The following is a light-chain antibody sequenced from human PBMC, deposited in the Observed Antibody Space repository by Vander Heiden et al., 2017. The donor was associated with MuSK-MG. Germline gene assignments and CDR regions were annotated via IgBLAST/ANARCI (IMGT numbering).Light chain of an antibody. J-gene: IGLJ2*01. Sequence: QSALTQPRSVSGSPGQSVTISCTGTSSDVGGSNYVSWYQQHPGKAPNLMIYDVSKRPSGVPDRFSGSKSGNTASLTISGLQAEDEADYYCCSYAGSYTFEVVFGGGTKLTVL. CDR2: DVS. V-gene: IGLV2-11*01. CDR1: SSDVGGSNY. CDR3: CSYAGSYTFEVV.